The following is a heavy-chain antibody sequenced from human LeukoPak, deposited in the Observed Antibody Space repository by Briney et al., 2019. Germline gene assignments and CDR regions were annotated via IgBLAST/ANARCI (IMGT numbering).Heavy chain of an antibody. V-gene: IGHV3-74*01. CDR2: INHDGTIR. D-gene: IGHD2/OR15-2a*01. Sequence: PGGSLRLSCATSGFTFSRYGMHWVRQSPGKGLVWVSNINHDGTIRNYADSVRGRFTISRDIATLYLQMNSLGAEDTAVYYCARDVFSLGDSWGQGTLVTVPS. CDR3: ARDVFSLGDS. CDR1: GFTFSRYG. J-gene: IGHJ4*02.